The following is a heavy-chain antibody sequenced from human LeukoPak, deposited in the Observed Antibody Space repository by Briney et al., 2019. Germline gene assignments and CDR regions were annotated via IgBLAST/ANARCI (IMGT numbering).Heavy chain of an antibody. CDR3: AKDISLLYSGSYGDFDY. J-gene: IGHJ4*02. CDR1: GFTFSSYA. CDR2: ISGSGGST. D-gene: IGHD1-26*01. V-gene: IGHV3-23*01. Sequence: GGSLRLSCAASGFTFSSYAMSWVRQAPGKGLEWVSAISGSGGSTYYADSVKGRFTISRDNSKNTLSLQMNSLRADDTAVYYCAKDISLLYSGSYGDFDYWGQGTLVTVSS.